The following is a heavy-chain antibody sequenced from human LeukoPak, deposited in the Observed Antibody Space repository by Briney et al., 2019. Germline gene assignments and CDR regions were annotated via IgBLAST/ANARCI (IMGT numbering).Heavy chain of an antibody. V-gene: IGHV4-34*01. CDR3: ARGPVGRRCSAGSCHWSWVSWFDP. Sequence: SETLSLTCAAYGGSFSGYYWSWIRQPPGKGLEWIGEINHSGSTNYNPSLKSRVTISVDTSKNQFSLKLSSVSAADTAVYYCARGPVGRRCSAGSCHWSWVSWFDPWGQGTLVTVSS. CDR1: GGSFSGYY. J-gene: IGHJ5*02. D-gene: IGHD2-15*01. CDR2: INHSGST.